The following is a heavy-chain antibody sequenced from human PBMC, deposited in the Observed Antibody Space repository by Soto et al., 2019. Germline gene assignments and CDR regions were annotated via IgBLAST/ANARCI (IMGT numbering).Heavy chain of an antibody. V-gene: IGHV3-23*01. Sequence: PQGSLKLPCAASRFTFSSYAMSWVRQAPGTGLEWVSSINIDRATHYIDSVKGRFIISRNNSKNTLYLQMSSLRAEDTAVYYCAKDYYMGVWVKGTTVTVSS. J-gene: IGHJ6*03. CDR1: RFTFSSYA. CDR3: AKDYYMGV. CDR2: INIDRAT.